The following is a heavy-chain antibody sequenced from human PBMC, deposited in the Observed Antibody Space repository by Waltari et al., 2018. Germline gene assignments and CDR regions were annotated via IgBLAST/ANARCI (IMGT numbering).Heavy chain of an antibody. V-gene: IGHV3-9*01. J-gene: IGHJ5*02. Sequence: AMHWVRQAPGKGLEWVSGISWNSGSIGYADSVKGRFTISRDNAKNSLYLQMNSLRAEDTALYYCAKDKISRYCSGGSCYGWFDPWGQGTLVTVSS. CDR1: A. D-gene: IGHD2-15*01. CDR2: ISWNSGSI. CDR3: AKDKISRYCSGGSCYGWFDP.